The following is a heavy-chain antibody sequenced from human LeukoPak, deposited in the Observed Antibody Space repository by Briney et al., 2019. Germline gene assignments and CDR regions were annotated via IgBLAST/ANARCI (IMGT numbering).Heavy chain of an antibody. J-gene: IGHJ4*02. D-gene: IGHD5-24*01. CDR2: IYPDDSDT. Sequence: GASLQISCKGSGYSFTSYWIGSVRQLPAKGLEWMGIIYPDDSDTRYSPSFKGQVTISADKSISPASLQWSSLKASDTAMYYCARRGRDCDRTNDFWGQGTLVTVSS. CDR1: GYSFTSYW. V-gene: IGHV5-51*01. CDR3: ARRGRDCDRTNDF.